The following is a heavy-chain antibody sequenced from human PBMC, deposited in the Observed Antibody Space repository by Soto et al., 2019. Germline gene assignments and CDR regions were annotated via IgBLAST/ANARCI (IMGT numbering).Heavy chain of an antibody. J-gene: IGHJ6*02. CDR2: IIPIFGTA. Sequence: GASVKVSCKASGGTFSSYAISWVRQAPGQGLEWMGGIIPIFGTANYAQKFQGRVTITADESTSTAYMELSSLRSEDTAVYYCARGNFGVVIYGMDVWGQGTTVTVSS. CDR1: GGTFSSYA. CDR3: ARGNFGVVIYGMDV. D-gene: IGHD3-3*02. V-gene: IGHV1-69*13.